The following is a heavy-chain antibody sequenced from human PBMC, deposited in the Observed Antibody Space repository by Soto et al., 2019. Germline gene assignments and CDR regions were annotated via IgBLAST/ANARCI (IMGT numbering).Heavy chain of an antibody. CDR2: ISSSSSTI. CDR3: ARSGVVVTAIPDYYFDY. Sequence: SGGSLRLSCAASGFTFSSYSMNWVRQAPGKGLEWVSYISSSSSTIYYADSVKGRFTISRDNAKNSLYLQMNSLRDEDTAVYYCARSGVVVTAIPDYYFDYWGQGTRVTVSS. V-gene: IGHV3-48*02. J-gene: IGHJ4*02. D-gene: IGHD2-21*02. CDR1: GFTFSSYS.